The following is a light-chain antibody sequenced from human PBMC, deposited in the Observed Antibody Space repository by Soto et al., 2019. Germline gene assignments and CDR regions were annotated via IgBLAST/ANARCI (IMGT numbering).Light chain of an antibody. CDR3: QQYHSYPLS. V-gene: IGKV1-5*01. CDR1: QSISSW. J-gene: IGKJ4*02. CDR2: DAS. Sequence: DIQMTQSPATLSASVGDRVTISCRASQSISSWLAWYQQKPGKAPNLLIHDASSLESGVPSRFSGSGSGTEFTLTISSLHPDDFATYYCQQYHSYPLSFGGRTKVEI.